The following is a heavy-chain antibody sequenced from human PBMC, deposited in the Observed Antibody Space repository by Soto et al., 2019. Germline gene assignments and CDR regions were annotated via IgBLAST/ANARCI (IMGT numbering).Heavy chain of an antibody. Sequence: GGSLRLSCAASGFTFSSYAMHWVRQAPGKGLEWVAVISYDGSNKYYADSVKGRFTISRDNSKNTLYLQMNSLRAEDTAVYYCARDSALLSSGWYLDYWGQGTLVTVSS. CDR1: GFTFSSYA. CDR3: ARDSALLSSGWYLDY. CDR2: ISYDGSNK. D-gene: IGHD6-19*01. J-gene: IGHJ4*02. V-gene: IGHV3-30-3*01.